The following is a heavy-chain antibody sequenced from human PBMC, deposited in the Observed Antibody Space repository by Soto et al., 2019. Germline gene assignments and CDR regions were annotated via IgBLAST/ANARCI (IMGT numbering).Heavy chain of an antibody. J-gene: IGHJ6*03. CDR3: ARDAQVLPGPWLYYYYYMDV. Sequence: QVQLVESGGGVVQPGRSLRLSCAASGFTFSSYGMHWVRQAPGKGLEWVAVIWYDGSNKYYADSVKGRFTISRDNSKNTLYLQMNSLRAEDTAVYYCARDAQVLPGPWLYYYYYMDVWGKGTTVTVSS. V-gene: IGHV3-33*01. D-gene: IGHD2-2*01. CDR1: GFTFSSYG. CDR2: IWYDGSNK.